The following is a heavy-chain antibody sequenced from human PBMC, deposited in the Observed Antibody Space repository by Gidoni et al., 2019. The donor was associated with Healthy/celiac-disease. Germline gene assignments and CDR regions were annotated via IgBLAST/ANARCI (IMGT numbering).Heavy chain of an antibody. V-gene: IGHV4-4*07. Sequence: QVQLQESVPGLVKPSETLSLPCIVSGGSFSSYYWSWIRQPAGKGLEWIGRIYTSGSTNYNPSLKSRVTMSVDTSKNQFSLKLSSVTAADTAVYYCARGGRPYSYGYYAYGYWGQGTLVTVSS. CDR1: GGSFSSYY. CDR3: ARGGRPYSYGYYAYGY. J-gene: IGHJ4*02. CDR2: IYTSGST. D-gene: IGHD5-18*01.